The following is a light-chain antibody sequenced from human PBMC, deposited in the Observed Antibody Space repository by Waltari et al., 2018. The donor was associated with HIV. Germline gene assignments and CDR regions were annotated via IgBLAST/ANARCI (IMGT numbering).Light chain of an antibody. V-gene: IGKV1-13*02. J-gene: IGKJ4*01. CDR3: QQFHSYPFT. CDR2: DAS. Sequence: AIQLTQSPSSLSAFVGDRVTISCRARQDISSTLAWFQQKPGKAPKLLIYDASTLESGVPLRFCGSGSETDFTLTISSLQPGDSATYYCQQFHSYPFTFSGGTKVAI. CDR1: QDISST.